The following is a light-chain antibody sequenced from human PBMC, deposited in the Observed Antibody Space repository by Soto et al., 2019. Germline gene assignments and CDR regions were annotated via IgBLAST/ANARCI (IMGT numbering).Light chain of an antibody. CDR1: SSDVGGYNY. J-gene: IGLJ1*01. CDR2: EVN. CDR3: SSYTGSSTLEV. Sequence: QSALTQPPSASGSPGQSVAISCTGTSSDVGGYNYVSWYQQHPGKAPKLMIYEVNKRPSGVPDRFSGSKSGNTASLTVSGLQAEDEADYYCSSYTGSSTLEVFGSGTKVTVL. V-gene: IGLV2-8*01.